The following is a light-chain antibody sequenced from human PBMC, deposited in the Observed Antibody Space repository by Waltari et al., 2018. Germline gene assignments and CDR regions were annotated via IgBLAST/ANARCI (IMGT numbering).Light chain of an antibody. CDR3: QHFGSSPYT. CDR2: GAS. CDR1: QSVASNY. J-gene: IGKJ2*01. Sequence: EIVLPQSPGTLSLSPGERANLSCRASQSVASNYFAWYPQTPGQAPSLLIYGASTRATGIPDRFSGSGSGTDFTLTISRLEPEDFAVYYCQHFGSSPYTFGQGSKLEI. V-gene: IGKV3-20*01.